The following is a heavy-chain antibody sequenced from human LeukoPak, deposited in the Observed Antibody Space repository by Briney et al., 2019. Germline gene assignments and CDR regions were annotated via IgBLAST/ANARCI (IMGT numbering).Heavy chain of an antibody. J-gene: IGHJ4*02. Sequence: EASVKVSCKASGGTFSSYAISWVRQAPGQGLEWMGGIIPIFGTANYAQKFQGRVTITAGESTSTAYMELSSLRSEDTAVYYCAVLAAAGKSVDWGQGTLVTVSS. CDR2: IIPIFGTA. CDR1: GGTFSSYA. CDR3: AVLAAAGKSVD. D-gene: IGHD6-13*01. V-gene: IGHV1-69*01.